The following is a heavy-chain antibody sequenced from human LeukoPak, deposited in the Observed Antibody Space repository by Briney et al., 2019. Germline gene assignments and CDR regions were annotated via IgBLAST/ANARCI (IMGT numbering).Heavy chain of an antibody. CDR2: IRYDGSNK. CDR1: GFTFSSYG. J-gene: IGHJ4*02. V-gene: IGHV3-30*02. D-gene: IGHD2-2*02. CDR3: AKDAMGYCSSTSCYTGY. Sequence: GGSLRLSCAASGFTFSSYGMHWVRQAPGKGLEWVAFIRYDGSNKYYADSVKGRFTISRDNSKNTLYLQMNSLRAEDTAVYYCAKDAMGYCSSTSCYTGYWGQGTLVTVSS.